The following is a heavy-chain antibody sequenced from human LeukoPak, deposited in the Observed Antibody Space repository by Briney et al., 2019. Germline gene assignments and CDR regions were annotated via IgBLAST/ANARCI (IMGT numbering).Heavy chain of an antibody. D-gene: IGHD6-19*01. J-gene: IGHJ5*02. Sequence: PSETLSLTCTVSGGSISSGGYYWSWIRQHPGKGLEWLGYIYYSGSTYCNPSLKSRVTISVDTSKNQFSLKLSSVTAADTAVYYCARGLGIDKFDPWGQGTLVTVSS. V-gene: IGHV4-31*03. CDR1: GGSISSGGYY. CDR2: IYYSGST. CDR3: ARGLGIDKFDP.